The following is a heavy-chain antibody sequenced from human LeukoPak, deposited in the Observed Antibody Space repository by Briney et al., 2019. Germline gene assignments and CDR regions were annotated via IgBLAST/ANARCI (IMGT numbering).Heavy chain of an antibody. CDR2: IWSDGVDT. Sequence: GGSLRLSCAASGFTFSSYGMNWVRQAPGKGLEWVAVIWSDGVDTYPADSVTGRFTISRDNSKNTLALQMNSLTAEHAAVFYFAKDRRHYSGSSGYALDCWGQGTLVTVSS. J-gene: IGHJ4*02. D-gene: IGHD3-22*01. CDR1: GFTFSSYG. V-gene: IGHV3-33*03. CDR3: AKDRRHYSGSSGYALDC.